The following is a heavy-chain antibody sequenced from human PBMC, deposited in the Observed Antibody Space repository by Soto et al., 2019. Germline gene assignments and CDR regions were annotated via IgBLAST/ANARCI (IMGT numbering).Heavy chain of an antibody. Sequence: PGESLKISCKGSGYSFTSYWIGWVRQMPGKGLEWMGIIYPGDSDTRYSPSFQGQVTISADKSISTAYLQWSSLKASDTAMYYCARPGWADRPFYYFDYWGQGTLVTVSS. CDR3: ARPGWADRPFYYFDY. CDR1: GYSFTSYW. J-gene: IGHJ4*02. CDR2: IYPGDSDT. D-gene: IGHD6-6*01. V-gene: IGHV5-51*01.